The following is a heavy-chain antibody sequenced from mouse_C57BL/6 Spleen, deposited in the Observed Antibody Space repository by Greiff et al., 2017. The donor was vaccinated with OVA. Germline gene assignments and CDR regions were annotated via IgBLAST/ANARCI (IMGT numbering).Heavy chain of an antibody. CDR2: INPGSGGT. J-gene: IGHJ2*01. Sequence: QVQLQQSGAELVRPGTSVKVSCKASGYAFTNYLIEWVKQRPGQGLEWIGVINPGSGGTNYNEKFKGKATLTADKSSSTAYMQLSSLTSEDSAVYFGARPGPITPAPDYWGQGTTPTVSS. CDR3: ARPGPITPAPDY. V-gene: IGHV1-54*01. CDR1: GYAFTNYL. D-gene: IGHD1-1*01.